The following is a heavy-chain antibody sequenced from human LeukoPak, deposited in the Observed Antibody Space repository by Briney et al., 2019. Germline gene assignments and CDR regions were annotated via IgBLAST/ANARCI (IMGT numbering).Heavy chain of an antibody. D-gene: IGHD2-15*01. CDR2: INSDGSIT. CDR3: ALTNPRGGLCFDY. Sequence: GGSLRLSCTASGFTFSSYWMHWVRQAPGKGLVWVSRINSDGSITDYADSVKGRFTISRDNAKNTLYLQMDSLRAEDTGVYYCALTNPRGGLCFDYWGQGTLVTVSS. J-gene: IGHJ4*02. CDR1: GFTFSSYW. V-gene: IGHV3-74*01.